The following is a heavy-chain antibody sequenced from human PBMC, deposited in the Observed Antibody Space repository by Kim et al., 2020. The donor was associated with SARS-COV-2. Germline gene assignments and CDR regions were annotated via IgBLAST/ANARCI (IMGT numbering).Heavy chain of an antibody. CDR1: GGSFSGYY. Sequence: SETLSLTCAVYGGSFSGYYWSWIRQPPGKGLEWIGEINHSGSTNYNPSLKSRVTISVDTSKNQFSLKLSSVTAADTAVYYCARAYQTVVAFDIWGQGTMVTGSS. V-gene: IGHV4-34*01. CDR3: ARAYQTVVAFDI. J-gene: IGHJ3*02. CDR2: INHSGST.